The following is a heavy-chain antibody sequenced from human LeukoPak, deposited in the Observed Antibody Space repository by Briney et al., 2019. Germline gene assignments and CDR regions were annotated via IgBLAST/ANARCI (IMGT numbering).Heavy chain of an antibody. J-gene: IGHJ4*02. CDR1: GGSISSGSYY. V-gene: IGHV4-61*02. D-gene: IGHD5-24*01. CDR3: AGEVRDGYNPR. Sequence: PSQTLSLTCTVSGGSISSGSYYWSWIRQPAGKGLEWIGRIYTSGSTNYNPSLKSRVTISVDTSKNQFSLKLSSVTAADTAVYYCAGEVRDGYNPRWGQGTLVTVSS. CDR2: IYTSGST.